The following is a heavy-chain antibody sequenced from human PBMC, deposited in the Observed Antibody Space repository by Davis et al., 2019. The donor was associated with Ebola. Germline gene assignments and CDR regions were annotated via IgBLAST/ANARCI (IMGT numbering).Heavy chain of an antibody. V-gene: IGHV3-64*01. Sequence: GESLKISCTASGFIFSNYAMHWVRQAPGKGLEYTSGISRNGGVTFYANSVKGRFTISRDNSKNTLYLQMGSLRGEDMAVYHCARKEEGATYYDYWGQGTLVTVSS. D-gene: IGHD4/OR15-4a*01. CDR2: ISRNGGVT. CDR3: ARKEEGATYYDY. J-gene: IGHJ4*02. CDR1: GFIFSNYA.